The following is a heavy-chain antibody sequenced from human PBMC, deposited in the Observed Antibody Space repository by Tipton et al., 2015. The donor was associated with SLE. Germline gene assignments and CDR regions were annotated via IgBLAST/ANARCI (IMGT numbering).Heavy chain of an antibody. CDR2: MNPNSGNT. Sequence: QSGPEVKKPGASVKVSCKASGYTFTSYDINWVRQATGQGLEWMGWMNPNSGNTGYAQKFQGRVTMTRNTSISTAYMELSSLRSEDTAVYYCARPYSSSWYNYYYYGMDVWGQGTTVTVSS. D-gene: IGHD6-13*01. CDR3: ARPYSSSWYNYYYYGMDV. V-gene: IGHV1-8*01. CDR1: GYTFTSYD. J-gene: IGHJ6*02.